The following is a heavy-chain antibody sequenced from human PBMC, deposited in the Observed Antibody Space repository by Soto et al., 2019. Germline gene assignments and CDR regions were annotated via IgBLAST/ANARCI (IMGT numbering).Heavy chain of an antibody. J-gene: IGHJ6*02. CDR3: VRGTRDCSTTSCYTPQGSFYYGMDV. CDR1: GGSFRSNS. D-gene: IGHD2-2*02. Sequence: SVKVSFKACGGSFRSNSISWVRQAPGQGLEWMGGIIPMFGTPNYAQKFRDRVTINADESTSTAYMDLNSLRSDDTAIYYCVRGTRDCSTTSCYTPQGSFYYGMDVWGQGTTVTVSS. CDR2: IIPMFGTP. V-gene: IGHV1-69*13.